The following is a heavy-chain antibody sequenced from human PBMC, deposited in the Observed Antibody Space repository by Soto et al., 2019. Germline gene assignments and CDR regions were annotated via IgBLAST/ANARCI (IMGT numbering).Heavy chain of an antibody. Sequence: LRHCGAEAKFIVTRTHTTWASHRPGKGLEWVSVISSGGSPYYADSVKGRFTISRDNSKNTLYLQMKSLRAEDTAVYYCARASTYGSPWYYGTDVGVQGTTVTV. V-gene: IGHV3-53*01. CDR2: ISSGGSP. D-gene: IGHD3-10*01. CDR3: ARASTYGSPWYYGTDV. J-gene: IGHJ6*02. CDR1: KFIVTRTH.